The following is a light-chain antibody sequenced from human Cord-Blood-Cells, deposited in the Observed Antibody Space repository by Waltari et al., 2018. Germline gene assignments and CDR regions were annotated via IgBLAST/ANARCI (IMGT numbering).Light chain of an antibody. CDR3: QQYNNWPYT. Sequence: EIVMTQSPATLSVSPGERSTLSCRASQSVSSNFAWYQQKPGQAPRLLIYGASIRATGIRARFSGSGSGTEFTLTISSLQAEDLAVYYCQQYNNWPYTFGQGTKLEIK. CDR1: QSVSSN. V-gene: IGKV3D-15*01. CDR2: GAS. J-gene: IGKJ2*01.